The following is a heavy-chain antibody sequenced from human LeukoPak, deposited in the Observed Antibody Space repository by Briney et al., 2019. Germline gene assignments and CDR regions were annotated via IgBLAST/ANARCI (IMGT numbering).Heavy chain of an antibody. Sequence: GGSLRLSCAASGFTFSSCAMRWVRQAPGKGLEWVSAISAGSTNIYYADSVKGRFTVSRDNSKNTLYLQMNSLRAEDTAIYYCARKSMTTGYHDYWGQGTLVTVSS. J-gene: IGHJ4*02. CDR2: ISAGSTNI. CDR1: GFTFSSCA. CDR3: ARKSMTTGYHDY. D-gene: IGHD4-17*01. V-gene: IGHV3-23*01.